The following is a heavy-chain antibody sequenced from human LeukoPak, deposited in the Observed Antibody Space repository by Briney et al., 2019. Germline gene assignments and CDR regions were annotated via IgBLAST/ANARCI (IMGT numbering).Heavy chain of an antibody. V-gene: IGHV3-11*05. Sequence: PGGSLRLSCAASGFTFSAYYLNWIRQAPGKGLEWISYISSTGTYTNYADSVRARFTISRDNAKNSLYLQMDSLRAEDTAVYYCAREKYSSGWYRSFDFWGQGTLVTVSS. J-gene: IGHJ4*02. D-gene: IGHD6-19*01. CDR1: GFTFSAYY. CDR2: ISSTGTYT. CDR3: AREKYSSGWYRSFDF.